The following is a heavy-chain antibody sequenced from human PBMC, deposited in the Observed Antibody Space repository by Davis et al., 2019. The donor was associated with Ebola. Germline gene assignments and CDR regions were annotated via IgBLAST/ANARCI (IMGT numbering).Heavy chain of an antibody. CDR1: GYTFTGYY. CDR3: ARGKQLVSGWFDP. V-gene: IGHV1-2*02. Sequence: ASVKVSCKASGYTFTGYYMHWVRQAPGQGLEWMGWINPNSGGTNYAQKFQGRVTMTRDTSISTAYMELSNLISDDTAVYYCARGKQLVSGWFDPWGQGTLVTVSS. CDR2: INPNSGGT. D-gene: IGHD6-6*01. J-gene: IGHJ5*02.